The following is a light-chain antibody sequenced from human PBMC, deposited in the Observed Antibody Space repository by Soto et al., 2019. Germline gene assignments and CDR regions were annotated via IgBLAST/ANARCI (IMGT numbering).Light chain of an antibody. CDR1: QSVPSTY. CDR2: GTS. J-gene: IGKJ1*01. V-gene: IGKV3-20*01. CDR3: QQFGNSPWT. Sequence: VLSQSPGRLSLSTGETATLSCMASQSVPSTYLAWDQQKSGQPPRRLISGTSNRATGIPDRFSGSGSGRDFTLTISRLEPEDFGVYFCQQFGNSPWTFGQGTKVDI.